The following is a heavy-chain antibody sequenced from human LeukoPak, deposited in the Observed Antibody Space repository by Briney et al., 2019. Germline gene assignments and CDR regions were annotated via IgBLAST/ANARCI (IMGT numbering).Heavy chain of an antibody. D-gene: IGHD3-10*01. CDR2: IYHSGST. Sequence: SETLSLTCTVSGYSISSGYYWGWIRQPPGKGLEWIGSIYHSGSTYYNPSLKSRVTISVDTSKNQFSLKLSSVTAADTAVYYCARGIVDGSGSYQGPFDYWGQGTLVTVSS. J-gene: IGHJ4*02. CDR3: ARGIVDGSGSYQGPFDY. V-gene: IGHV4-38-2*02. CDR1: GYSISSGYY.